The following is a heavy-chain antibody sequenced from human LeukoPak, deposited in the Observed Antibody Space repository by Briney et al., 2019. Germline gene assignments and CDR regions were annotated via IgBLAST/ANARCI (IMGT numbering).Heavy chain of an antibody. V-gene: IGHV3-33*01. CDR1: GYSFTSYW. J-gene: IGHJ6*02. Sequence: GESLKISCRGSGYSFTSYWISWVRQAPGKGLEWVAVIWNGGSSKYYADSVKGRFTISKDNSKNTLYLQMNSLRAEDTAVYYCARDPNQDTYGMDVWGQGTTVTVSS. CDR3: ARDPNQDTYGMDV. D-gene: IGHD2-15*01. CDR2: IWNGGSSK.